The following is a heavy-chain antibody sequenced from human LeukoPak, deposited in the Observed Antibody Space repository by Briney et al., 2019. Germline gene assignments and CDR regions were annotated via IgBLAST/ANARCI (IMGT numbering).Heavy chain of an antibody. CDR3: ARDDRLDVFDFDY. J-gene: IGHJ4*02. V-gene: IGHV3-11*06. D-gene: IGHD6-19*01. CDR2: ISSSSSYI. Sequence: PGGSLRLSCAASGFIFSDFYMSWIRQAPGKGLEWVSSISSSSSYIYYADSVKGRFTISRDNAKNSLYLQMNSLRAEDTAVYYCARDDRLDVFDFDYWGQGTLVTVSS. CDR1: GFIFSDFY.